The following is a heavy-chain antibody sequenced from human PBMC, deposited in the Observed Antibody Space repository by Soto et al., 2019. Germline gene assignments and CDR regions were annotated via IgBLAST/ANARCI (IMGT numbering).Heavy chain of an antibody. D-gene: IGHD6-19*01. CDR2: IRGSGGST. J-gene: IGHJ4*02. CDR3: AKYGAGTWPWRSDY. CDR1: GFTFSSYA. V-gene: IGHV3-23*01. Sequence: EVQLLESGGGLVQPGGSLRLSCAASGFTFSSYAMSWDRQAPGKGLEWVSTIRGSGGSTYYADSVKGRFTISRDNSKNTLYLQMNSLRAEDTAVYYCAKYGAGTWPWRSDYWGQGTLVTVSS.